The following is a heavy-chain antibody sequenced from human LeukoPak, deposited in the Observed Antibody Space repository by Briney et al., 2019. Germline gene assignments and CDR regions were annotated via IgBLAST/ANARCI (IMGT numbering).Heavy chain of an antibody. CDR3: AREFRVLPDI. V-gene: IGHV3-74*01. CDR1: GFTFSSYW. D-gene: IGHD2-8*02. Sequence: TGGSLRLSCAASGFTFSSYWMLWVRQAPGKGLVWVSRIKSDGSSTNFADSVKGRFTISRDNAKNTLYLQMNSLRDEDTAVYYCAREFRVLPDIWGQGTMVTVSS. CDR2: IKSDGSST. J-gene: IGHJ3*02.